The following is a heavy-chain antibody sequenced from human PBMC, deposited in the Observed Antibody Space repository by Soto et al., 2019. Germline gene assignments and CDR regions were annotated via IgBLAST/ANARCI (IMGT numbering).Heavy chain of an antibody. CDR3: ARMTSSLSPGR. J-gene: IGHJ4*02. CDR2: IRSSGSPT. Sequence: EEQLVESGGGLVQPGGSLRLSCVGSGFAFSNYSMNWVRQAPGKGLEWVSYIRSSGSPTYYAGSVKGRFTISRDNAKKSLYLQMNSLRAEDTAVYYCARMTSSLSPGRWGKGTLVTVSS. V-gene: IGHV3-48*01. D-gene: IGHD2-2*01. CDR1: GFAFSNYS.